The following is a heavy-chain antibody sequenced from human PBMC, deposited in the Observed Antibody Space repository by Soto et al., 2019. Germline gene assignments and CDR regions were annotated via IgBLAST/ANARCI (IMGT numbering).Heavy chain of an antibody. J-gene: IGHJ4*02. Sequence: GASVKVSCKASGYTFTGYYMHWVRQAPGQGLEWMGWINPNSGGTNYAQKFQGRVTMTRDTSVSTAYMELSRLRSDDTAVYYCARPSFTKMKGEIQLPSLWGQGTLVTVSS. CDR1: GYTFTGYY. V-gene: IGHV1-2*02. CDR3: ARPSFTKMKGEIQLPSL. D-gene: IGHD5-18*01. CDR2: INPNSGGT.